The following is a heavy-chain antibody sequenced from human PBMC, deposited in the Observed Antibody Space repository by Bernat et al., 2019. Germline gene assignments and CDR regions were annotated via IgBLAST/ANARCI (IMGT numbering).Heavy chain of an antibody. CDR3: ARLSDDFWSGYYHFDP. Sequence: EVQLVQSGAEVKKPGESLRISCKGSGYSFTCYWFSWVRQMPGKGLEWMGRIDPSDSYTNYSPSFQGNVTISADKSISTAYLQWSSLQASDTAMYYCARLSDDFWSGYYHFDPWGQGTLVTVSS. V-gene: IGHV5-10-1*03. CDR2: IDPSDSYT. J-gene: IGHJ5*02. CDR1: GYSFTCYW. D-gene: IGHD3-3*01.